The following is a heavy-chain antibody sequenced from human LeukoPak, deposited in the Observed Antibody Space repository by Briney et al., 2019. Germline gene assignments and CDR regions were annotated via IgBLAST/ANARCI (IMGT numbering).Heavy chain of an antibody. Sequence: ASVKVSCKASGYTFTSYDINWVRQATGQGLEWMGWMNPNSGNTGYAQKFQGRVTITKNTSTSTAYMELSSLRSEDTAVYYCATAPSAGELPNYYYYMDVWGKGTTVTVSS. CDR3: ATAPSAGELPNYYYYMDV. CDR1: GYTFTSYD. V-gene: IGHV1-8*03. J-gene: IGHJ6*03. D-gene: IGHD1-26*01. CDR2: MNPNSGNT.